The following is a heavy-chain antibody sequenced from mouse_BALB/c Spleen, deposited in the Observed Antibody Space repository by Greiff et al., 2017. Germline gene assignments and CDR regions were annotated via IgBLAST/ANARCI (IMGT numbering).Heavy chain of an antibody. CDR1: GFNIKDTY. CDR3: ARSTTVVATDFDY. V-gene: IGHV14-3*02. D-gene: IGHD1-1*01. CDR2: IDPANGNT. Sequence: VQLKQSGAELVKPGASVKLSCTASGFNIKDTYMHWVKQRPEQGLEWIGRIDPANGNTKYDPKFQGKATITADTSSNTAYLQLSSLTSEDTAVYYCARSTTVVATDFDYWGQGTTLTVSS. J-gene: IGHJ2*01.